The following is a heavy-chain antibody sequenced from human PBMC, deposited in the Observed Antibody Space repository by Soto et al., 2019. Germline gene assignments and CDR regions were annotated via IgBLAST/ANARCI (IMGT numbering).Heavy chain of an antibody. Sequence: SETLSLTCIVSGEAIISSSYYLFCIRQPPWKGLEWIGSTYYSGRTYYNPSFKSRVTISIDTSKNQFSLKLSSVTATDTAVYYCARQRTTVVTQAYFDHWGQGALVTVSS. J-gene: IGHJ4*02. CDR2: TYYSGRT. CDR3: ARQRTTVVTQAYFDH. D-gene: IGHD2-21*02. CDR1: GEAIISSSYY. V-gene: IGHV4-39*01.